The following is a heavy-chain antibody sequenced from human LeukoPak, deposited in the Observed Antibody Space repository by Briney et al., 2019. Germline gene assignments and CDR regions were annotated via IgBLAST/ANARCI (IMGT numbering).Heavy chain of an antibody. J-gene: IGHJ6*02. CDR3: ARVRVTTSLYYYYGLDV. CDR1: GYSFTNYW. D-gene: IGHD4-17*01. CDR2: IDPSDSYI. V-gene: IGHV5-10-1*01. Sequence: GESLKISCKGSGYSFTNYWISWGRQMPGKGLEWMGRIDPSDSYINYSPSFQGRVTISADKSISTAYLQWSSLKASDTAMYYCARVRVTTSLYYYYGLDVWGQGTTVTVSS.